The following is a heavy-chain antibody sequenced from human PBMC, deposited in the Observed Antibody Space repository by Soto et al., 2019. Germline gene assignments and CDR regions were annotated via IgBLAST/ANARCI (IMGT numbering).Heavy chain of an antibody. CDR2: ISAYNGNT. CDR1: GYTFTTYD. J-gene: IGHJ4*02. Sequence: ASVKVSCKASGYTFTTYDISWVRQAPGQGLEWMGWISAYNGNTNYAQKHQGRVTMTTDTSTSTAYMELRSLRSDDTAVYYCAIDETWCSGGSCYSRYYFDFWGQGTLVTVSS. CDR3: AIDETWCSGGSCYSRYYFDF. D-gene: IGHD2-15*01. V-gene: IGHV1-18*01.